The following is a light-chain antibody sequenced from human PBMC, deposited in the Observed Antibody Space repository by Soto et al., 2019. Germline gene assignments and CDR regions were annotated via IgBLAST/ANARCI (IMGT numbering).Light chain of an antibody. J-gene: IGKJ4*01. CDR3: QQRSNWPPLT. CDR2: DAS. Sequence: EIVLTQSPATLSLSPVERATLSCTASQSVSSYLAWYQQKPGQAPRLLIYDASNRATGIPARFSGSGSGTDFSITISSLEAEDYAVYYCQQRSNWPPLTFGGGTKVEIK. CDR1: QSVSSY. V-gene: IGKV3-11*01.